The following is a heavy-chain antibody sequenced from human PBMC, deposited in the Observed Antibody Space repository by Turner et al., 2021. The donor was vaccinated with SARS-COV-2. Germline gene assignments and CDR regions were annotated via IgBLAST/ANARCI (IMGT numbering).Heavy chain of an antibody. CDR1: GFTFGNYG. D-gene: IGHD6-13*01. J-gene: IGHJ4*02. Sequence: EVQLVESGGGLVQPGRSLRLSCTASGFTFGNYGMSWFRQAPGKGLEWVSFIRSKSYGGTTEYAASVKGRYTISRDDSKSIAYLQMNSLKTEDTAVYYCTGGIAGDSWGQGTLVTVSS. V-gene: IGHV3-49*03. CDR2: IRSKSYGGTT. CDR3: TGGIAGDS.